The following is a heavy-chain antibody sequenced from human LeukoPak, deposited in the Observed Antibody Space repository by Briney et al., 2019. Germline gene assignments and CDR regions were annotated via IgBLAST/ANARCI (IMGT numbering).Heavy chain of an antibody. J-gene: IGHJ4*02. CDR2: INHSGST. D-gene: IGHD1-1*01. CDR3: ARAGTKLGKSFDY. CDR1: GGSFSSYY. V-gene: IGHV4-34*01. Sequence: SETLSLTCAVYGGSFSSYYWSWIRQPPGKGLEWIGEINHSGSTNYNPSLKSRVTISVDTSKNQFSLKLSSVTAADTAVYYCARAGTKLGKSFDYWGQGTLVTVSS.